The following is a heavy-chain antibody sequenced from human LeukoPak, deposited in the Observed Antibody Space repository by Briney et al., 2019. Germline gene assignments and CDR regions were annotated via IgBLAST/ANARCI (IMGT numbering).Heavy chain of an antibody. J-gene: IGHJ6*03. CDR1: GGSISSSSYY. CDR2: IYYSGST. V-gene: IGHV4-39*02. D-gene: IGHD3-9*01. Sequence: PSETLSLTCPVSGGSISSSSYYWGWIRQPPGKGLEWIGSIYYSGSTYYNPSLKSRVTISVDTSKNHFSLKLSSVTAADTAVYYCARARSSDYDILTRYEILYYYYYMDVWDKGTTVTVSS. CDR3: ARARSSDYDILTRYEILYYYYYMDV.